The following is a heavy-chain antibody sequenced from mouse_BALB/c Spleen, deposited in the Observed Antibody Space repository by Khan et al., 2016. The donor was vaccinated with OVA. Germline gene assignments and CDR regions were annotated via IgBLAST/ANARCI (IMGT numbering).Heavy chain of an antibody. D-gene: IGHD3-1*01. Sequence: QVHVKQSGNELIRPGTSVKMSCKASGYTFTNYWLGWVKQRPGHGLEWIGDIYPTGYFTNYNEKFKGKATLTVDTSSNPAYMQFSGLTSEDSAVYVCTRWATWFFDVWGAGTTVTVSS. CDR2: IYPTGYFT. V-gene: IGHV1-63*01. CDR3: TRWATWFFDV. CDR1: GYTFTNYW. J-gene: IGHJ1*01.